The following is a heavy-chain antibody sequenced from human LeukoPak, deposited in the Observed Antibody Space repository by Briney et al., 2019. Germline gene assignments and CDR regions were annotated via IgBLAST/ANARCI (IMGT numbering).Heavy chain of an antibody. V-gene: IGHV1-18*01. D-gene: IGHD4-17*01. CDR3: ARGSSDGDYPPDYFDY. Sequence: ASVKVSCKASGYTFTSYGISWVRQAPGQGLEWMGWISAYSGNTNYAQKLQGRVTMTTDTSTSTAYMELRSLRSDDTAVYYCARGSSDGDYPPDYFDYWGQGTLVTVSS. CDR2: ISAYSGNT. CDR1: GYTFTSYG. J-gene: IGHJ4*02.